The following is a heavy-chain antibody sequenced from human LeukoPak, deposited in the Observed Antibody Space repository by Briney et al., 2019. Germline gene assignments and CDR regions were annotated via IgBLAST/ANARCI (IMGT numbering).Heavy chain of an antibody. CDR3: APGLDFFDY. CDR1: GFTFSTYG. Sequence: GGSLRLSCAASGFTFSTYGMHWVRQDPGKGLEWVAFIQKDGNNKHHADSVKGRFTISRDNSKNTLYLQMNSLRPEDTAVYYCAPGLDFFDYWGQGIPVTVSS. J-gene: IGHJ4*02. V-gene: IGHV3-30*02. CDR2: IQKDGNNK.